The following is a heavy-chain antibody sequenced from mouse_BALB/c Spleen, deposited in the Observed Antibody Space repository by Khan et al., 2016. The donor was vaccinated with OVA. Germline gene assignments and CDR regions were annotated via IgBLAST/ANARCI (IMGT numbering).Heavy chain of an antibody. J-gene: IGHJ3*01. D-gene: IGHD1-1*01. Sequence: VQLQQSGAELVRPGVSVKISCKGSDYRFTDFTMHWVKQSHAKSLEWIGVISTYYGEADYNQKFKGKATMTVDKSSSTAYMELSDLTSEDSAVYYCAPVGTYYVSFAYWGQGTLVTVSA. CDR2: ISTYYGEA. CDR3: APVGTYYVSFAY. CDR1: DYRFTDFT. V-gene: IGHV1S137*01.